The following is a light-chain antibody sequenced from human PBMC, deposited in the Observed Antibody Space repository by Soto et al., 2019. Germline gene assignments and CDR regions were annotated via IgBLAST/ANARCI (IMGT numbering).Light chain of an antibody. CDR3: QQNYLNPWT. J-gene: IGKJ1*01. CDR2: AAS. CDR1: QNISSY. V-gene: IGKV1-39*01. Sequence: DMQMTQSPSFLSASVGDRVTITCRTSQNISSYLNWYQQKPGTVPKLLISAASTLQSGVPSRFSGSGSGTDFTLAISSLEPEDFATYYCQQNYLNPWTFGQGTKVEI.